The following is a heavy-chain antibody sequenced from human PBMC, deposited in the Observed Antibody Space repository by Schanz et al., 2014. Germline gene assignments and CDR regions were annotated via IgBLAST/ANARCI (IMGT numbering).Heavy chain of an antibody. CDR2: ISGRDGST. D-gene: IGHD6-6*01. J-gene: IGHJ1*01. CDR1: GFTFSSYA. V-gene: IGHV3-23*01. Sequence: EVQLLESGGGLVQPGGSLRLSCAASGFTFSSYAMTWVRQAPGMGLEWVSAISGRDGSTYYADSVRGRFTISRDNSKNTLYLQMNSLRAEDTAVYYCAREEARPEYFQYWGHGTLVTVSS. CDR3: AREEARPEYFQY.